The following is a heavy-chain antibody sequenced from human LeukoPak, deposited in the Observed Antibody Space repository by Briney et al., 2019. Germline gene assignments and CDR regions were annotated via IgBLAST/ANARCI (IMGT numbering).Heavy chain of an antibody. CDR2: IKPDGTDK. D-gene: IGHD3-10*01. CDR3: ARYYGSGGPHDC. J-gene: IGHJ4*02. Sequence: PGRSLRLSCAASGFIFSNSWMSWVRQAPGKGLEWVANIKPDGTDKYYMDSVKGRFTISRDNAKNTLYLQMSSLRAEDTAMYYCARYYGSGGPHDCWGQGSLVTVSS. CDR1: GFIFSNSW. V-gene: IGHV3-7*03.